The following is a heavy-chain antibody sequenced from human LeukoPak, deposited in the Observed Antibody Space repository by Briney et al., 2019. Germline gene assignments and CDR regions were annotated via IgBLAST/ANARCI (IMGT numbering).Heavy chain of an antibody. D-gene: IGHD7-27*01. V-gene: IGHV4-39*07. CDR2: IYYSGST. CDR3: ARTPIFWAKNWFDP. Sequence: PSETLSLTCTVSGGSISSSSYYWGWIRQPPGKGLEWIGSIYYSGSTNYNPSLKSRVTISVDTSKNQFSLKLSSVTAADTAVYYCARTPIFWAKNWFDPWGQGTLVTVSS. CDR1: GGSISSSSYY. J-gene: IGHJ5*02.